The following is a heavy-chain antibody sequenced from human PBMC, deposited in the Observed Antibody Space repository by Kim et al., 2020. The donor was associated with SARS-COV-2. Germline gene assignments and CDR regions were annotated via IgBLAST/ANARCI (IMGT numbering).Heavy chain of an antibody. CDR2: IYYSGST. D-gene: IGHD2-21*02. CDR1: GGSISSSSYY. CDR3: ARLKVVTRQYNWFDP. V-gene: IGHV4-39*01. Sequence: SETLSLTCTVSGGSISSSSYYWGWIRQPPGKGLEWIGSIYYSGSTYYNPSLKSRVTISVDTSKNQFSLKLSSVTAADTAVYYCARLKVVTRQYNWFDPWG. J-gene: IGHJ5*02.